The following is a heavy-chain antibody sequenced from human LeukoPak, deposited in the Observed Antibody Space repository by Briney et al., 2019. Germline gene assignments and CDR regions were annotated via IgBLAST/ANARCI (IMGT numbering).Heavy chain of an antibody. Sequence: SETLSLTCNVSGDSISDSTYYWGWIRQPPGKGLEWIGSIHSTGSTFYNPSLRSRFTISLETSQNQFSLRLSSVTAADTAIFYCARSVPAAIFPRGWFDPWGQGILVTVS. D-gene: IGHD2-2*01. J-gene: IGHJ5*02. V-gene: IGHV4-39*07. CDR3: ARSVPAAIFPRGWFDP. CDR2: IHSTGST. CDR1: GDSISDSTYY.